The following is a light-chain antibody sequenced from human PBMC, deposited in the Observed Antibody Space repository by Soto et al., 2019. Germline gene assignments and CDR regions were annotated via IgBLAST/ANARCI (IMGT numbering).Light chain of an antibody. Sequence: DIQMTQSPSTLPASVGDRVTISCRASQTVERWLAWYQQKPGKAPKLLISDVSSLERGVPSRFSGSGSATEFTLTISRLQSDDFATYYCQQYKDYVWTFGQGTKV. V-gene: IGKV1-5*01. CDR3: QQYKDYVWT. CDR2: DVS. J-gene: IGKJ1*01. CDR1: QTVERW.